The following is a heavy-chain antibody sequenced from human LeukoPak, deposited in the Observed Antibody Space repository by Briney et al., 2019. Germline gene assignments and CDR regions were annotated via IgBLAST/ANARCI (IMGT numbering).Heavy chain of an antibody. D-gene: IGHD3-10*01. J-gene: IGHJ6*03. CDR2: INHSGST. CDR3: ARRRVLLWFGELSRLGGYYMNV. CDR1: GGSFSGYY. Sequence: SETLSLTCAVYGGSFSGYYWSWIRQPPGKGLEWIGEINHSGSTNYNPSLKSRATISVDTSKNQFSLKLSSVTAADTAVYYCARRRVLLWFGELSRLGGYYMNVWDKGTTVTISS. V-gene: IGHV4-34*01.